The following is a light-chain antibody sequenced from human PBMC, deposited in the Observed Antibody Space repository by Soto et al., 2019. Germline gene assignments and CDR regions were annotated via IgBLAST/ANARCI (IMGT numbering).Light chain of an antibody. Sequence: EIVLTQSPGTLSLSPGEGATVSCRVSQSINSKSLVWYQRTFGQAPRLLIDNTSTRATGIPDRFSGSGSGTDFTLSISGLEPEYFAVYYCQHYGGSFIFGHGTKVEFK. CDR3: QHYGGSFI. J-gene: IGKJ1*01. V-gene: IGKV3-20*01. CDR2: NTS. CDR1: QSINSKS.